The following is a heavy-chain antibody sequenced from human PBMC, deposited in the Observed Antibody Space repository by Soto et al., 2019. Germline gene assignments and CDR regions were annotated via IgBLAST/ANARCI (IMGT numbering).Heavy chain of an antibody. CDR2: ISYDGSNK. Sequence: QVQLVESGGGVVQPGRSLRLSCAASGFTFSSYAMHWVRQAPGKGLEWVAVISYDGSNKYYADSVKGRFTISRDNSKNTLYLQMNRLRAEDTAVYYGASGDEEQHRAGDGYWGQGTLVTVSS. J-gene: IGHJ4*02. CDR1: GFTFSSYA. V-gene: IGHV3-30-3*01. CDR3: ASGDEEQHRAGDGY. D-gene: IGHD6-13*01.